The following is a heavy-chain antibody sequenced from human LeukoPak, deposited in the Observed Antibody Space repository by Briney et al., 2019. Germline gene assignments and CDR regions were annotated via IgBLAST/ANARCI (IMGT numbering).Heavy chain of an antibody. Sequence: ASVKVSCKASGYTFTSYYMHWVRQAPGQGLEWMGIINPSGGSTSYAQKFQGRVTMTRDTSTSTVYMELSSLRSEDTAVYYCARVAIPYNYYDSGYFDYWGQGTLVTVSS. V-gene: IGHV1-46*01. CDR1: GYTFTSYY. J-gene: IGHJ4*02. CDR3: ARVAIPYNYYDSGYFDY. D-gene: IGHD3-22*01. CDR2: INPSGGST.